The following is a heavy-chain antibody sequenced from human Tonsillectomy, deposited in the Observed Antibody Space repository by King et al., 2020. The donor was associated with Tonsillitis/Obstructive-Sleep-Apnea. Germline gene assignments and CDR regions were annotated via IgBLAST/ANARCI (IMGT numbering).Heavy chain of an antibody. CDR3: ARAPGYCSGGSCYSNYYYYMDV. CDR2: IIPILGIA. D-gene: IGHD2-15*01. CDR1: GGTFSSDA. V-gene: IGHV1-69*04. Sequence: QVQLVQSGAEVKKPGSSVKVSCKASGGTFSSDAISWVRQAPGQGLEWMGRIIPILGIANYAQKFQGRVTITADKSTSTAYMELSSLRSEDTAVYYCARAPGYCSGGSCYSNYYYYMDVGGKGTTVTVSS. J-gene: IGHJ6*03.